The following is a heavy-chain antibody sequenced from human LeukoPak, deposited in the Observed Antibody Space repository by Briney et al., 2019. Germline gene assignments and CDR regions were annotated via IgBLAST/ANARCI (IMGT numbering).Heavy chain of an antibody. J-gene: IGHJ6*02. D-gene: IGHD3-10*01. Sequence: SVRVSFKGSGGTLNNYAISWVRQAPGQGVGRMGGINPIFGTANYAQKFQGRVTITADESTSTAYMELSSLRSEDTAVYYCARVRITMVRGTRNYYYGMDVWGQGTTVTVSS. CDR2: INPIFGTA. CDR1: GGTLNNYA. V-gene: IGHV1-69*01. CDR3: ARVRITMVRGTRNYYYGMDV.